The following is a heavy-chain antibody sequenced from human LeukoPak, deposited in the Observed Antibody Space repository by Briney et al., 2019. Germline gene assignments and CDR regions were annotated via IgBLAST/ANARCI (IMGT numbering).Heavy chain of an antibody. Sequence: HGESLKISCKGSGYSFTNYWLGWARQMPGKGLEWMGIFYPGDSNTRYNPSFQGQVTFSADKSVNTAYLQWSSLRASDTAIYYCARLSITTSLRLYYFDYWGQGTLVTVPS. CDR1: GYSFTNYW. J-gene: IGHJ4*02. V-gene: IGHV5-51*01. D-gene: IGHD2/OR15-2a*01. CDR3: ARLSITTSLRLYYFDY. CDR2: FYPGDSNT.